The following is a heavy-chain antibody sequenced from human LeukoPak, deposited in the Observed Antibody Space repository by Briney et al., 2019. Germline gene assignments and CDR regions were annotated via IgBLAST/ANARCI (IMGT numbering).Heavy chain of an antibody. Sequence: SETLSLNCTVSGGSITNNNYYWGWIRQPPEKGLEWVGTLFYGGSISYNPSLKSRVTISVDASKNHLSLKLNSVTAADTAVYFCAGLFVGEYYGSGYYFDDWGQGTLVTVTS. CDR3: AGLFVGEYYGSGYYFDD. CDR2: LFYGGSI. CDR1: GGSITNNNYY. V-gene: IGHV4-39*02. J-gene: IGHJ4*02. D-gene: IGHD3-10*01.